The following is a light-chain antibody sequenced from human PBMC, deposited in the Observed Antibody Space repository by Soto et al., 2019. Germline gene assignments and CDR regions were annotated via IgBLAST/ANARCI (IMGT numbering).Light chain of an antibody. CDR3: QQYNGWPPGT. CDR2: GGA. CDR1: QSVSSN. V-gene: IGKV3-15*01. Sequence: EMVMTQSPDTLSLSPGERASLSCRASQSVSSNLASYQQKPPHQPPRLLYGGATRAVASPASFIGSGAGTAFSLPISSLQSADFAVEHCQQYNGWPPGTFGQGTKVDI. J-gene: IGKJ1*01.